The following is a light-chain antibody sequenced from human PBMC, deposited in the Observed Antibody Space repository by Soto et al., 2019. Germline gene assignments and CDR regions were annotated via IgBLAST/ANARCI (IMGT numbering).Light chain of an antibody. CDR1: QSISSY. CDR2: AAS. Sequence: DIQMTQSPSSLSASVGDRVTITCRASQSISSYLNWYQQKPGKAPKLLFYAASSLQSGVPSRFSGSGSGTDFTLTISSLQPEDFATYYCQQRYSTPITFGQGTRLEI. J-gene: IGKJ5*01. CDR3: QQRYSTPIT. V-gene: IGKV1-39*01.